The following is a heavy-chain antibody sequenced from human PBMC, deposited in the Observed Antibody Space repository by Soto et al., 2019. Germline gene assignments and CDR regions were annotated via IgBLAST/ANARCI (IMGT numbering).Heavy chain of an antibody. CDR2: IYYSGST. Sequence: QVQLQESGPGLVKPSQTLSLTCTVSGGSISSGDYYWSWIRQPPGKGLEWIGYIYYSGSTYYNPSLKSRVTISVDMSKNQFSLKLSSVTAADTAVYYCARKDSLGVGVYYGSGRGGFDYWGQGTLVTVSS. CDR1: GGSISSGDYY. D-gene: IGHD3-10*01. V-gene: IGHV4-30-4*01. J-gene: IGHJ4*02. CDR3: ARKDSLGVGVYYGSGRGGFDY.